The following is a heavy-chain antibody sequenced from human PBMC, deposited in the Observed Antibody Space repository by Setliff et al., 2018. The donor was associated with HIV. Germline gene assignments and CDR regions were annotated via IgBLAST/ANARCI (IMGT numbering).Heavy chain of an antibody. CDR3: ARFPNPSQIVVIMPPDY. CDR1: GHSFNSYG. J-gene: IGHJ4*02. D-gene: IGHD3-3*01. Sequence: GASVKVSCKASGHSFNSYGISWVRQAPGQGLEWMGWINTYNGNRHYAQNLQGRVTMTTDTSTSTAYMELRSLRSDDTAVYYCARFPNPSQIVVIMPPDYWGQGTLVTVSS. V-gene: IGHV1-18*01. CDR2: INTYNGNR.